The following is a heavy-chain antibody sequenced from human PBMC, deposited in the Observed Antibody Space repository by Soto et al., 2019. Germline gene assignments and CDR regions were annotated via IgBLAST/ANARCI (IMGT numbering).Heavy chain of an antibody. D-gene: IGHD3-3*01. Sequence: VQLVESGGGVVQPGRSLRRSCAASGFTFSSYGMHWVRQAPGKGLECVAVISYDGSNKYYADSVKGRFTISRDNSKNSLYLQMNSMRAEDTAVYYCAKDADDFWSGYYRYYYVMDVWGQGPTVTVSS. J-gene: IGHJ6*02. CDR1: GFTFSSYG. CDR2: ISYDGSNK. V-gene: IGHV3-30*18. CDR3: AKDADDFWSGYYRYYYVMDV.